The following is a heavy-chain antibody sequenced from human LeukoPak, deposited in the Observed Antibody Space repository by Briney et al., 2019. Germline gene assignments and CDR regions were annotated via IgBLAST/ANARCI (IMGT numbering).Heavy chain of an antibody. J-gene: IGHJ4*02. CDR2: ISYDGSNK. CDR1: GFTFSSYG. Sequence: GSLRLSCAASGFTFSSYGMHWVRQAPGKGLEWVAVISYDGSNKYYADSVKGRFTISRDNSKNTLYLQMNSLRAEDTAVYYCAKDGSTVVNAFDYWGQGTLVTVSS. CDR3: AKDGSTVVNAFDY. D-gene: IGHD4-23*01. V-gene: IGHV3-30*18.